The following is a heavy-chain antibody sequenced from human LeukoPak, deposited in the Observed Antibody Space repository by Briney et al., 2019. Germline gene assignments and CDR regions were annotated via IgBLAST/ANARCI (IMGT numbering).Heavy chain of an antibody. CDR1: GFTFSSYA. J-gene: IGHJ4*02. CDR2: ISCSGGST. D-gene: IGHD2-15*01. Sequence: PGGSLRLSCAASGFTFSSYAMSWVRQAPGKGLEWVSAISCSGGSTYYADSVKGRFTISRDNSKNTLYLQMNSLRAEDTAVYYCAKSRRYCSGGSCVFDYWGQGTLVTVSS. CDR3: AKSRRYCSGGSCVFDY. V-gene: IGHV3-23*01.